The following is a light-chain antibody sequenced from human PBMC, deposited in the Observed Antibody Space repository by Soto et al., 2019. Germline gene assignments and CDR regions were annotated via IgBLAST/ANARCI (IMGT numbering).Light chain of an antibody. CDR2: DAS. CDR1: QSVSNY. CDR3: QQYGSSPPIT. V-gene: IGKV3-20*01. Sequence: EIVLTQSPATLSLSPGERSTLSCMASQSVSNYLAWYQQKPGQAPRLLIYDASNRATGIPARFSGSGSGTDFTLTISRLEPEDSAVYYCQQYGSSPPITFGQGTRLEIK. J-gene: IGKJ5*01.